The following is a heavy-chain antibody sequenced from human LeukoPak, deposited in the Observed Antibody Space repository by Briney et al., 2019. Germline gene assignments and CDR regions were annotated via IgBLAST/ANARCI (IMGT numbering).Heavy chain of an antibody. J-gene: IGHJ6*03. CDR2: ISSSSSYI. V-gene: IGHV3-21*01. D-gene: IGHD2-2*01. Sequence: GGSLRLSCAASGFTFSSYSMNWVRQAPGKGLEWVSSISSSSSYIYYADSVKGRFTISRGNAKNSLYLQMNSLRAEDTAVYYCARGCSSASCYGHYMDVWGKGTTVTVSS. CDR3: ARGCSSASCYGHYMDV. CDR1: GFTFSSYS.